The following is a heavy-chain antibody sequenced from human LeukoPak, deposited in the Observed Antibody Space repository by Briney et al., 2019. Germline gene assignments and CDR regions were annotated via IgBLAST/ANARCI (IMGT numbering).Heavy chain of an antibody. CDR1: GGSISSGGYY. CDR3: ARVGENGDLYYFDY. Sequence: SQTLSLTCTVSGGSISSGGYYWSWIRQHPGKGLEWIGYIYYSGSTYYNPSLKSRVTISVDTSKSQFSLKLSSVTAADTAVYYCARVGENGDLYYFDYWGQGTLVTVSS. CDR2: IYYSGST. D-gene: IGHD4-17*01. J-gene: IGHJ4*02. V-gene: IGHV4-31*03.